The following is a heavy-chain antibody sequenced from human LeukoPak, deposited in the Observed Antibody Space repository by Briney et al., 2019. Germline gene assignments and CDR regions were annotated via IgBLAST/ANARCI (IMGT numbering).Heavy chain of an antibody. J-gene: IGHJ4*02. V-gene: IGHV1-18*01. D-gene: IGHD6-13*01. CDR2: ISAYNGNT. CDR3: ARHDTGYSSSWYDY. CDR1: GYTFTSYG. Sequence: ASVKVSCKVSGYTFTSYGISWVRQAPGQGLEWMGWISAYNGNTNYAQKLQGRVTMTTDTSTSTAYMELRSLRSDDTAVYYCARHDTGYSSSWYDYWGQGTLVTVSS.